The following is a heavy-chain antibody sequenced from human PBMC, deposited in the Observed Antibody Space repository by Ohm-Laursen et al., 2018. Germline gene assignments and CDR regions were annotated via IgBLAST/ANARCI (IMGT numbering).Heavy chain of an antibody. Sequence: SLRLSCAASGFTFSNAWMSWVRQAPGKGLEWVGRIKSKTDGGTTDYAAPVKGRFTISRDDSKNTLYLQMNSLKTEDTAVYYCTAGGSAVAVAPNWFDPWGQGTLVTVSS. J-gene: IGHJ5*02. D-gene: IGHD6-19*01. CDR2: IKSKTDGGTT. V-gene: IGHV3-15*01. CDR3: TAGGSAVAVAPNWFDP. CDR1: GFTFSNAW.